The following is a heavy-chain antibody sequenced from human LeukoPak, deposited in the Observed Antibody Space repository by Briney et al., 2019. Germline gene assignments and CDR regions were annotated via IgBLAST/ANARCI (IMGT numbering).Heavy chain of an antibody. CDR2: IYYSGST. CDR1: GGSISSYY. Sequence: SETLSLTCTVSGGSISSYYWSWIRQPPGKGLEWIGYIYYSGSTNYNPSLKSRITISVDTSKNQFSLKLSSVTAADTAVYYCAREEERAWYYGSGPGAFDIWGQGTMVTVSS. D-gene: IGHD3-10*01. J-gene: IGHJ3*02. V-gene: IGHV4-59*01. CDR3: AREEERAWYYGSGPGAFDI.